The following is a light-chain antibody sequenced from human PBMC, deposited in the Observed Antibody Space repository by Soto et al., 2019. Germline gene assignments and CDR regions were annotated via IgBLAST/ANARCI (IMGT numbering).Light chain of an antibody. J-gene: IGKJ5*01. V-gene: IGKV3D-20*02. CDR2: DAS. CDR3: QEHYGAAPIT. CDR1: QSAGNER. Sequence: LPLPPGERITLSCRAIQSAGNERLAWYQQKRGQAPTLLIFDASSRASGTAERLSGSGSGTEVTLTSNRLEPVDFAAFYCQEHYGAAPITFALGTGVEMK.